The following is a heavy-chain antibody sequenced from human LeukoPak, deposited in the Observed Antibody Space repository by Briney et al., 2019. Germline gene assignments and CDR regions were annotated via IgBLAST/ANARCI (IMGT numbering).Heavy chain of an antibody. CDR2: VSSDGTT. J-gene: IGHJ4*02. V-gene: IGHV4-59*08. D-gene: IGHD2-15*01. CDR3: ARLDCFVEGCYNH. Sequence: SETLSLPCSVSGDPDTSCYWIWMRQPRGKGLEGIGYVSSDGTTDTTPSLRSRLIMSVDTAKNDISLILTSVTASNTAIYYCARLDCFVEGCYNHWGRGTLVTVSS. CDR1: GDPDTSCY.